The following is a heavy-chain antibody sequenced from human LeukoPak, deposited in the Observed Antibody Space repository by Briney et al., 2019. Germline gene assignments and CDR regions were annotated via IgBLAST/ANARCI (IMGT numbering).Heavy chain of an antibody. D-gene: IGHD6-13*01. CDR2: IYYSGST. CDR1: GGSIRSYY. CDR3: ARVYYSNSYDYWYFDL. Sequence: SETLSLTCTVSGGSIRSYYWSWIRQPPGKGLEWIAYIYYSGSTNYNPSLKSRVTISVDTSKNQFSLKLSSVTAADTAVYHCARVYYSNSYDYWYFDLWGRGTLVTVSS. J-gene: IGHJ2*01. V-gene: IGHV4-59*01.